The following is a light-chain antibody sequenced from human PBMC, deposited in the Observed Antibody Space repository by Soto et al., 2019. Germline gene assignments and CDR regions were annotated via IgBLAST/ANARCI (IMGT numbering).Light chain of an antibody. V-gene: IGLV2-8*01. Sequence: QSALTQPPSASGSPGQSVTISCTGTSSDVGDYKFVSWYQQHPGKAPKLLMYEVNRRPSGVPDRFSGSKSGNTASLTVSGLQAEDEAEYYCSSYAGNNHVVFGGGTKVTVL. J-gene: IGLJ2*01. CDR2: EVN. CDR3: SSYAGNNHVV. CDR1: SSDVGDYKF.